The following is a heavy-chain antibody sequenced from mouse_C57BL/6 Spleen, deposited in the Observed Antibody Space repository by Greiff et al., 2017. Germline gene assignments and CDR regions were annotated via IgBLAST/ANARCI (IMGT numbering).Heavy chain of an antibody. CDR1: GYAFSSSW. CDR3: ARREDDY. CDR2: IYPGDGDT. J-gene: IGHJ2*01. Sequence: VQLQQSGPELVKPGASVKISCKASGYAFSSSWMNWVKQRPGKGLEWIGRIYPGDGDTNYNGKFKGKATLTADKSSSTAYMQRSSLTSEDSAVYFCARREDDYWGQGTTLTVSS. V-gene: IGHV1-82*01.